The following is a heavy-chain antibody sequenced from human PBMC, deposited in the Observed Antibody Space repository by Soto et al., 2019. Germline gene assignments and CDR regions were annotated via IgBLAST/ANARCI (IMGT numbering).Heavy chain of an antibody. Sequence: QLQLQEPGSGLVKPSQTLSLTCAVSGGSIRSGGYAWSWIRQPPGKGLEWSGYIYHSGSTYYNTCLKRRVTISVDRTKNQFSLKLSSVTAADTDVYYCARTPDIWGQWTMVTVSS. J-gene: IGHJ3*02. CDR2: IYHSGST. V-gene: IGHV4-30-2*01. CDR1: GGSIRSGGYA. CDR3: ARTPDI.